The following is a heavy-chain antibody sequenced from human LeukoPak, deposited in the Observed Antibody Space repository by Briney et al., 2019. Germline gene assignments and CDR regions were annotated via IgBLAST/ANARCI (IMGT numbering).Heavy chain of an antibody. Sequence: GSLRLSCAASGFTFSSYSMNWVRQAPGKGLEWIGTIYYSGSTYYNASLKSRVTISVDTSKNQFSLKLNSVTAADTAVYYCARGPYSGYDGHYYFDYWGQGTLVTVSS. J-gene: IGHJ4*02. CDR1: GFTFSSYSMN. CDR3: ARGPYSGYDGHYYFDY. V-gene: IGHV4-59*05. D-gene: IGHD5-12*01. CDR2: IYYSGST.